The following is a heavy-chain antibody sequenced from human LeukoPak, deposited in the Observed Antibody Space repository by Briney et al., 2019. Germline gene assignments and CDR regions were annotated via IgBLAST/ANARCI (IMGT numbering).Heavy chain of an antibody. V-gene: IGHV3-23*01. CDR1: GFTFSSYA. J-gene: IGHJ4*02. Sequence: GWSLRLSCAASGFTFSSYAMSWVRQAPGKGLEWVSAISGSGGSTYYADSVKGRFTISRDNSKNTLYLQMNSLRAEDTAVYYCAAQRDYYYDSSGYYYVGSFDYWGQGTLVTVSS. CDR2: ISGSGGST. CDR3: AAQRDYYYDSSGYYYVGSFDY. D-gene: IGHD3-22*01.